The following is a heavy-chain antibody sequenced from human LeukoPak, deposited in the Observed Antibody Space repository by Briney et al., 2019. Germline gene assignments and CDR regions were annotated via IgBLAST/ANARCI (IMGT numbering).Heavy chain of an antibody. V-gene: IGHV3-66*02. CDR2: IYSGGST. CDR1: GFTVSSNY. D-gene: IGHD3-3*01. J-gene: IGHJ4*02. CDR3: AKDSRAYYDFWSGQGLTFDY. Sequence: TGGSLRLSCAASGFTVSSNYMSWVRQAPGKGLEWVSVIYSGGSTYYADSVKGRFTISRDNSKNTLYLQMNSLRAEDTAVYYCAKDSRAYYDFWSGQGLTFDYWGQGTLVTVSS.